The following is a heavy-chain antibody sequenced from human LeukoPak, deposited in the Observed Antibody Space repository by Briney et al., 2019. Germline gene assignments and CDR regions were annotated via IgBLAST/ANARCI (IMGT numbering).Heavy chain of an antibody. D-gene: IGHD1-26*01. CDR3: ARARYLTGSRDDAFDF. CDR2: ISAYNGNT. J-gene: IGHJ3*01. CDR1: GYTFTTYY. Sequence: ASVKVSCKACGYTFTTYYMHWVRQAPGQGLEWMAWISAYNGNTDYAQKLQGRVTMTTDTSTSTAYMELRSLRSDDTAVYYCARARYLTGSRDDAFDFWGQGTVVTIYS. V-gene: IGHV1-18*04.